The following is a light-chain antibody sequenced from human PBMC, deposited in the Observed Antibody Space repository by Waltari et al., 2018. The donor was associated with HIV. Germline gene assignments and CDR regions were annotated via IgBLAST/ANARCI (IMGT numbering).Light chain of an antibody. Sequence: DIQMTQSPLPLSASVGDTITITCWASQSISTHLHWYQQKPVHAPKLLIYGSSSLHSGVPSRFRGSGSGTDFSLTITNFQPGDFATCCCQQSFTLPLTFGPGTNVDLK. J-gene: IGKJ3*01. CDR1: QSISTH. CDR2: GSS. CDR3: QQSFTLPLT. V-gene: IGKV1-39*01.